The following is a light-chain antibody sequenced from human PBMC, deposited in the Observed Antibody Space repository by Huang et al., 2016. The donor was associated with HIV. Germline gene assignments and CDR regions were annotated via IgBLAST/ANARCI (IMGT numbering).Light chain of an antibody. V-gene: IGKV1-33*01. J-gene: IGKJ2*01. CDR2: DAS. Sequence: DIQMTQSPSSLSASVGDRVTITCQASQDISNYLNWYQQQPGKAPKLLIYDASNLETGVPSRFSGSGSGTDFTFTISSLQPEDIATYYCQQYDNLPYTFGRGTKLEIK. CDR1: QDISNY. CDR3: QQYDNLPYT.